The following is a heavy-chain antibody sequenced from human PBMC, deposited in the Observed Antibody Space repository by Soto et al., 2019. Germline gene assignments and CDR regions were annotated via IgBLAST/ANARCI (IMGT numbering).Heavy chain of an antibody. CDR1: GYTFIDYG. D-gene: IGHD4-17*01. CDR2: ISAYNGNT. V-gene: IGHV1-18*01. Sequence: QVQLVQSGAEVKKPGASVKVSCKASGYTFIDYGFSWVRQAPGQGLEWMGWISAYNGNTRNAQKFQGRRTMTRATSTSRAYMELRSLRSDDTAVYYCARDDRVYGDYGVNFDSWGQGTLVTVSS. J-gene: IGHJ4*02. CDR3: ARDDRVYGDYGVNFDS.